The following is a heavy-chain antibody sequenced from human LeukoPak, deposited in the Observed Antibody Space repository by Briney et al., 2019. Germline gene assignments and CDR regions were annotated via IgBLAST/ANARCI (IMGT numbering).Heavy chain of an antibody. CDR1: GFTFSSYS. V-gene: IGHV3-21*01. CDR2: ISSSSSYI. J-gene: IGHJ6*03. CDR3: AKVPRTMVRGGGYYYMDV. D-gene: IGHD3-10*01. Sequence: PGGSLRLSCAASGFTFSSYSMNWVRQAPGKGLEWVSSISSSSSYIYYADSVKGRFTISRDNAKNSLYLQMNSLRAEDTAVYYCAKVPRTMVRGGGYYYMDVWGKGTTVTISS.